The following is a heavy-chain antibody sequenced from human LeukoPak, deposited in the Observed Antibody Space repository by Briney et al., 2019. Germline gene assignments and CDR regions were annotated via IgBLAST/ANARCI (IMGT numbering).Heavy chain of an antibody. Sequence: ASVKVSCKASGGTFSSYAISWVRQAPGQGLEWMGGIIPIFGTANYAQKFQGRVTITADESTSTAYMELSSLRSEDTAVYYCARMKDIVVVPAAPTTGERDAFDIWDQGTMVTVSS. D-gene: IGHD2-2*01. CDR3: ARMKDIVVVPAAPTTGERDAFDI. CDR2: IIPIFGTA. V-gene: IGHV1-69*13. CDR1: GGTFSSYA. J-gene: IGHJ3*02.